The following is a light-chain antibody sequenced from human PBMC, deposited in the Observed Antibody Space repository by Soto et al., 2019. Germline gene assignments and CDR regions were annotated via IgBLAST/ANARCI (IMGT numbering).Light chain of an antibody. Sequence: QSVLTQPASVSGSPGQSITISCTGTSSDVGGFNSVSWYQQHPGKAPKLMIYEVSNRPSGVSNRFSASKSGNTASLTISGLQAEDEADYYCSSYTSTSTLVVFGGGTKVTVL. CDR1: SSDVGGFNS. J-gene: IGLJ2*01. CDR3: SSYTSTSTLVV. V-gene: IGLV2-14*01. CDR2: EVS.